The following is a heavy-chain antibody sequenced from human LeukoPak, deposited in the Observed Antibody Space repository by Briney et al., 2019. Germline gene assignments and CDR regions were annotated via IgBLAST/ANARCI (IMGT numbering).Heavy chain of an antibody. Sequence: SVTVSCRASGGTFSSYAISWVRQAPGQGLEWMGGIIPIFGTANYAQKFQGRVTITADESTSTAYMELSSLRSEDTAVYYCARGYEAAARDIGYWGQGTLVTVSS. CDR2: IIPIFGTA. CDR1: GGTFSSYA. CDR3: ARGYEAAARDIGY. D-gene: IGHD6-13*01. V-gene: IGHV1-69*13. J-gene: IGHJ4*02.